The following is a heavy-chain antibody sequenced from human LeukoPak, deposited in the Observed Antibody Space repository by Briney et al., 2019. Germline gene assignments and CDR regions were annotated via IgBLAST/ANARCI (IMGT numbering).Heavy chain of an antibody. CDR1: GGSISSSSYY. Sequence: PSETLSLTCTVSGGSISSSSYYGGWIRQSPGKGLEWIGSIYYSGSTYYNPSLKSRVTISIDTSKNQLSLKLSSVTAADTAVYACMGDSSGLGYFDSWSQGTLVTVSS. CDR3: MGDSSGLGYFDS. CDR2: IYYSGST. D-gene: IGHD3-22*01. J-gene: IGHJ4*02. V-gene: IGHV4-39*07.